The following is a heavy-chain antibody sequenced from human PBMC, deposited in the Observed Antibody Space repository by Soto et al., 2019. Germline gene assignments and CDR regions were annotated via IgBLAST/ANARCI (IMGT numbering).Heavy chain of an antibody. CDR3: ARGSRFGELLQNYYYYYGMYV. V-gene: IGHV4-34*01. D-gene: IGHD3-10*01. CDR1: ARSCSDYY. Sequence: SEPMSLTCAVEARSCSDYYWSWIRQPPGKGLERIGEINHSGSTHYNPSLTSRVTISVDTSKNQFSLKLSSVTAADTAVYYCARGSRFGELLQNYYYYYGMYVWGHGTTVTVSS. J-gene: IGHJ6*02. CDR2: INHSGST.